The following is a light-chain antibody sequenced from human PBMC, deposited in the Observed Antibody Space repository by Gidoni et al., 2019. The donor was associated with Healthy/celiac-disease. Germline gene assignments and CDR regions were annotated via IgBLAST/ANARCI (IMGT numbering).Light chain of an antibody. V-gene: IGLV2-8*01. CDR2: EVS. CDR1: SNDVGGYNY. J-gene: IGLJ1*01. Sequence: QSALTQPPSASVSPGQSVTISCTGTSNDVGGYNYVSWYQQHPGKAPKLMIYEVSKRPSGVPDRFSGSKSGNTASLTVSGLQAEDEADYYCSSYAGSNNFVFGTGTKVTVL. CDR3: SSYAGSNNFV.